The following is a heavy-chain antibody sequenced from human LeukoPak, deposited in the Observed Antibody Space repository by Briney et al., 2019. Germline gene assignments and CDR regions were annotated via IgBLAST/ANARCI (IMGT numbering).Heavy chain of an antibody. J-gene: IGHJ4*02. V-gene: IGHV3-53*01. Sequence: GGSLRLSCAASGFTVSTNYMSWVRQAPGKGLEWVSVIYSGGSTYYADSVKGRFTVSRDNSKNTLYLQMNSLRAEDTAVYYCAKVGSSSFPYYFDYWGQGTLVTVSS. CDR2: IYSGGST. CDR3: AKVGSSSFPYYFDY. CDR1: GFTVSTNY. D-gene: IGHD6-13*01.